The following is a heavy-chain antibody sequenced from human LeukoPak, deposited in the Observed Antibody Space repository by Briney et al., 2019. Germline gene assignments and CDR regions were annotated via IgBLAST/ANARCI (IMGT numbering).Heavy chain of an antibody. V-gene: IGHV4-59*08. Sequence: KPSETLSLTCTVSGGSISSYYWSWIRQPPGKGLEWIGYIYYSGSTNYNPSLKSRVTISVDTSKNQFSLKLGSVTAADTAVYYCARNVRDGYNFLDYWGQGTLVTVSS. CDR3: ARNVRDGYNFLDY. CDR1: GGSISSYY. CDR2: IYYSGST. J-gene: IGHJ4*02. D-gene: IGHD5-24*01.